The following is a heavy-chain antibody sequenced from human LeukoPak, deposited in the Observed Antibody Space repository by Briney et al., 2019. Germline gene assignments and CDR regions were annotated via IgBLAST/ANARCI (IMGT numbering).Heavy chain of an antibody. J-gene: IGHJ4*02. V-gene: IGHV4-59*08. CDR3: ARSGLEAIDY. D-gene: IGHD3/OR15-3a*01. Sequence: SETLSLTCTVSGGSISSYYWSWIRQPPGKRLEWIGYIYYSASTNYNPSLRSRVTISVHTSKTHFSLKVNSVTAADTAVYYCARSGLEAIDYWGQGTLVTVSS. CDR1: GGSISSYY. CDR2: IYYSAST.